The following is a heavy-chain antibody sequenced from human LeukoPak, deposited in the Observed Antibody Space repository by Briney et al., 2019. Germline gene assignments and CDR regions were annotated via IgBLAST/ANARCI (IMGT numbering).Heavy chain of an antibody. D-gene: IGHD3-3*01. V-gene: IGHV1-69*04. J-gene: IGHJ5*02. CDR3: ARGHYDFWSGYTQPPGT. CDR1: GGTFISYA. CDR2: IIPILGIA. Sequence: SVKVSCKASGGTFISYAISWVRQAPGQGLEWMGRIIPILGIANYAQKFQGRVTITADKSTSTAYMELSSLRSEDTAVYYCARGHYDFWSGYTQPPGTWGQGTLVTVSS.